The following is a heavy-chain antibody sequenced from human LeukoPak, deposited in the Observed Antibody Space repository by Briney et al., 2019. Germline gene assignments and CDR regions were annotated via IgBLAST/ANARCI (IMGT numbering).Heavy chain of an antibody. Sequence: HPGRSLRLACAAAGFTFTGHTMTWLRQAPGNGLELVSTLSGSGASTSSADSVKGRFTISRDNSKDTLYLQMNSLRPEDTGRYYCAKQKGYCSGGSCYYSDYWGQGTLVTVSS. D-gene: IGHD2-15*01. CDR3: AKQKGYCSGGSCYYSDY. J-gene: IGHJ4*02. CDR1: GFTFTGHT. CDR2: LSGSGAST. V-gene: IGHV3-23*01.